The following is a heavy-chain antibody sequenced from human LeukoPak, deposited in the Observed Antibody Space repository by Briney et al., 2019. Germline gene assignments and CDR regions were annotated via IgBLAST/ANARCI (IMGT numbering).Heavy chain of an antibody. J-gene: IGHJ6*02. CDR1: GDSFSSYY. CDR3: ARDKYISSSNYFYGMDV. D-gene: IGHD6-6*01. CDR2: MYYSGST. V-gene: IGHV4-59*12. Sequence: SETLSLTCTVSGDSFSSYYWSWIRQPPGKGLEWIGYMYYSGSTNYNPSLKSRVTISVDTSKNQFSLKLSSVTAADTAVYYCARDKYISSSNYFYGMDVWGQGTTVTVSS.